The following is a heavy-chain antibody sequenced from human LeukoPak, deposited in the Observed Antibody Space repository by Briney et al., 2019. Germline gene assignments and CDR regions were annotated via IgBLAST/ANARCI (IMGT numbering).Heavy chain of an antibody. J-gene: IGHJ4*02. V-gene: IGHV4-61*02. Sequence: SETLSLTCTVSGGSISSSSYYWSWIRQPAGKGLEWIGRIYTSGSTNYNPSLKSRATISVDTSKNQFSLKLSSVTAADTDVYYCARRAVAGTFDYWGQGTLVTVSS. D-gene: IGHD6-19*01. CDR3: ARRAVAGTFDY. CDR1: GGSISSSSYY. CDR2: IYTSGST.